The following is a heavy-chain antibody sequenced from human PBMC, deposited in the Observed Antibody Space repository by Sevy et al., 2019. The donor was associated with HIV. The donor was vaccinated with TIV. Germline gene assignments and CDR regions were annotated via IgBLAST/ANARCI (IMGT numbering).Heavy chain of an antibody. Sequence: GGSLRLSCAASGFTFSSYGMHWVRQAPGKGLEWVALIWYDVSTKYNADSVKGRFTISRDNSKNTLYLQMTSLRAEDTAVYSCVRDAVAAGKGDYWGQGTMVTVSS. J-gene: IGHJ4*02. CDR1: GFTFSSYG. CDR3: VRDAVAAGKGDY. D-gene: IGHD6-13*01. V-gene: IGHV3-33*01. CDR2: IWYDVSTK.